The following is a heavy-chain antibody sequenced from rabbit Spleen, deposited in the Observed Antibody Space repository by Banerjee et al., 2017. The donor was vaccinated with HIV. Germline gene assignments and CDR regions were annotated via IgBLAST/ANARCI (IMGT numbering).Heavy chain of an antibody. CDR2: IYTGNSKT. J-gene: IGHJ4*01. D-gene: IGHD4-1*01. CDR3: ARDLAGVIGWNFGW. Sequence: QQLVESGGGLVKPGASLTLTCKASGVSFSSGFDMCWVRQAPGKGLEWIACIYTGNSKTYYANWAKGRFTISKTSSTTVTLQMTSLTAADTATYFCARDLAGVIGWNFGWWGQGTLVTVS. V-gene: IGHV1S40*01. CDR1: GVSFSSGFD.